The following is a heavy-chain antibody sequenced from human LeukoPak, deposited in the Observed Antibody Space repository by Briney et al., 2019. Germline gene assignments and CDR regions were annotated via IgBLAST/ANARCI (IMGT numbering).Heavy chain of an antibody. Sequence: PGGSLRLSCAASGFTFSSYSMNWVRQAPGKGLEWVSSISSSSYIYYADSGKGRFTISRDNAKNSLYLQMNSLRAEDTAVYYCAADAEPVYDFWSGYSSSYMDVWGKGTTVTVSS. CDR1: GFTFSSYS. CDR3: AADAEPVYDFWSGYSSSYMDV. CDR2: ISSSSYI. V-gene: IGHV3-21*01. J-gene: IGHJ6*03. D-gene: IGHD3-3*01.